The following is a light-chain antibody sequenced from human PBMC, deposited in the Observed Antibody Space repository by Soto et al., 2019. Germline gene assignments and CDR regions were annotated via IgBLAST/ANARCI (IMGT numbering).Light chain of an antibody. V-gene: IGLV2-14*01. J-gene: IGLJ2*01. CDR2: EVA. CDR3: SSYTTINTVV. Sequence: QSALTQPASVSGSPGQSITISCTGTSSDIGGYNYVSWYQQYPGKAPKLMIYEVANRPSGVSNRFSGSKSGYTASLTISGLQAEDEAEYYCSSYTTINTVVFGGGTKLTVL. CDR1: SSDIGGYNY.